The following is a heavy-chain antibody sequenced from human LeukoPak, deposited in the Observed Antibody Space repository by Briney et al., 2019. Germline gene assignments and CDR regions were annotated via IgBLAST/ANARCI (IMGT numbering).Heavy chain of an antibody. Sequence: GGSLRLSCAASGFTFSSYAMHWVRQAPGKGLEWVAVISYDGSNKYYADSVKGRFTISRDNSKNTLYLQMNSLRAEDTAVYYCARPSHIVVVVAVYYFDYWGQGTLVTVSS. CDR2: ISYDGSNK. J-gene: IGHJ4*02. V-gene: IGHV3-30-3*01. D-gene: IGHD2-15*01. CDR3: ARPSHIVVVVAVYYFDY. CDR1: GFTFSSYA.